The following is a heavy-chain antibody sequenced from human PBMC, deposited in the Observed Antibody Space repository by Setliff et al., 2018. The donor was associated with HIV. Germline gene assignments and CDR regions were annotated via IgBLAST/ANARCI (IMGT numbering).Heavy chain of an antibody. D-gene: IGHD6-13*01. CDR3: ARHRDPPGTSWIFYYYYMDL. V-gene: IGHV4-39*01. CDR2: IYYRGST. J-gene: IGHJ6*03. Sequence: SETLSLACSVYGASISNSNSDWGWIRQTQGKRLEWLASIYYRGSTSYNPSLSSRLTLSVDPSKNQLSLRLTSVTAADTGVYYCARHRDPPGTSWIFYYYYMDLWGGGTTVTVSS. CDR1: GASISNSNSD.